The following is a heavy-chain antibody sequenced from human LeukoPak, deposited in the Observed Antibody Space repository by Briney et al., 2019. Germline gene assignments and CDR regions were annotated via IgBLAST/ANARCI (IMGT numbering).Heavy chain of an antibody. CDR1: GFTFSNAW. V-gene: IGHV3-15*01. Sequence: KPGGSLRLSCAASGFTFSNAWMSWVRQAPGKGLEWVGRITSTAHGGTTDYAAPVKGRFTISRDDSKDTLYLQMNSLKTEDTAVYFCSEGLDYWGQGTLVTVSS. CDR2: ITSTAHGGTT. CDR3: SEGLDY. J-gene: IGHJ4*02.